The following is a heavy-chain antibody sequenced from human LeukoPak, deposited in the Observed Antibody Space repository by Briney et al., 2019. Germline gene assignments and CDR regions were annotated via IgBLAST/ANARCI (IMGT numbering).Heavy chain of an antibody. V-gene: IGHV3-21*01. J-gene: IGHJ4*02. Sequence: GGSLRLSCAASGFTFSSYSMNWVRQAPGKGLEWVSSISSSSSYIYYTDSVKGRFTISRDNAKNSLYLQMNSLRAEDTAVYYCARGGYSGPKNYWGQGTLVTVSS. CDR3: ARGGYSGPKNY. D-gene: IGHD5-12*01. CDR2: ISSSSSYI. CDR1: GFTFSSYS.